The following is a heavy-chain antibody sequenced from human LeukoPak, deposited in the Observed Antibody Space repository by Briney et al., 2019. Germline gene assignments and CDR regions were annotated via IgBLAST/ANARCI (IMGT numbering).Heavy chain of an antibody. Sequence: PSQTLSLTCTVSGGSISSGGYYWSWIRQHPGKGLEWIGYIYYSGSTYYNPSLKSRVTISVDTFKNQFSLKLSSVTAADTAVYYCATTGGLTGNAFDIWGQGTMVTVSS. CDR2: IYYSGST. CDR1: GGSISSGGYY. J-gene: IGHJ3*02. V-gene: IGHV4-31*03. D-gene: IGHD3-10*01. CDR3: ATTGGLTGNAFDI.